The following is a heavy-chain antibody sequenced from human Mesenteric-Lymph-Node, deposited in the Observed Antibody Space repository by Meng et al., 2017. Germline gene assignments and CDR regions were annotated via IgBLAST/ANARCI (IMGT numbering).Heavy chain of an antibody. CDR2: SNAGNGNT. J-gene: IGHJ6*02. D-gene: IGHD5-24*01. V-gene: IGHV1-3*02. CDR1: GYTFTSYA. CDR3: ARGFVTIVSYYYYGMDV. Sequence: ASVKVSCKASGYTFTSYAMHWVRQAPGQKLEWMGWSNAGNGNTKYSQEFQGRVTMTRNTSISTAYMELSSLRSEDTAVYYCARGFVTIVSYYYYGMDVWGQGTTVTVSS.